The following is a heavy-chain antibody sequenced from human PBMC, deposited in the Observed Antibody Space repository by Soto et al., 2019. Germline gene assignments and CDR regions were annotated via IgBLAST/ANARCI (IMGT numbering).Heavy chain of an antibody. J-gene: IGHJ4*02. Sequence: QVQLQESGPGLVKPSETLSLTCTVSGGSVSSGSYYWSWIRQPPGKGLEWIGYIYYSGSTNYNPSLKILVTISVDTSKNPFSLKLSSVTAADTAVYYCARDQPPDYWCQGTLVTVSS. CDR1: GGSVSSGSYY. V-gene: IGHV4-61*01. CDR3: ARDQPPDY. CDR2: IYYSGST.